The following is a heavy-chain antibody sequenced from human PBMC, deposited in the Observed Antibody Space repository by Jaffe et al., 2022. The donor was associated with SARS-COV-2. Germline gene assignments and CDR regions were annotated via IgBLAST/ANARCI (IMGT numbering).Heavy chain of an antibody. J-gene: IGHJ6*02. CDR2: IYYSGST. CDR1: GGSISSYY. V-gene: IGHV4-59*01. CDR3: ARGGGESSSPMRYYGMDV. Sequence: QVQLQESGPGLVKPSETLSLTCTVSGGSISSYYWSWIRQPPGKGLEWIGYIYYSGSTNYNPSLKSRVTISVDTSKNQFSLKLSSVTAADTAVYYCARGGGESSSPMRYYGMDVWGQGTTVTVSS. D-gene: IGHD6-6*01.